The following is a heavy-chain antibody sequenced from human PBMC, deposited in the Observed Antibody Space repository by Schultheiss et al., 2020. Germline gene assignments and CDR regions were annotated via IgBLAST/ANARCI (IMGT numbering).Heavy chain of an antibody. CDR2: ISAYNGNT. CDR1: GYTFTSYG. D-gene: IGHD4-17*01. J-gene: IGHJ6*02. Sequence: ASVKVSCKASGYTFTSYGISWVRQAPGQGLEWMGWISAYNGNTNYAQKLQGRVTMTTDTSTDTAYMELSSLRSEDTAVYYCATTPSDDYGDYRYYGMDVWGQGTTVTVSS. V-gene: IGHV1-18*01. CDR3: ATTPSDDYGDYRYYGMDV.